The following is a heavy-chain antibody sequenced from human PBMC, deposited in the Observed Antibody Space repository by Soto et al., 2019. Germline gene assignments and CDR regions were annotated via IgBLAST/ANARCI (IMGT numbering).Heavy chain of an antibody. Sequence: SETLSLTCPVAGCSISSSSYYWGWIRQPPGNGLEWLGGIYYSGSTGYNPSPKSRVAISVDTSKNQFSLKRSSVTAADTAVYYCARQGYYGSGSYNKFRRFDPRGQGSLVTVSS. CDR3: ARQGYYGSGSYNKFRRFDP. J-gene: IGHJ5*02. CDR2: IYYSGST. V-gene: IGHV4-39*01. CDR1: GCSISSSSYY. D-gene: IGHD3-10*01.